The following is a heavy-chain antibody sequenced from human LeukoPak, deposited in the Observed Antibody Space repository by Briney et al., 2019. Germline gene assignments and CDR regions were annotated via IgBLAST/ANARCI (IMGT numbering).Heavy chain of an antibody. CDR2: ISYDGSNK. CDR3: ARDGAYSGSHLRKFFDY. V-gene: IGHV3-30*03. CDR1: GFTFSSYW. J-gene: IGHJ4*02. D-gene: IGHD1-26*01. Sequence: GGSLRLSCAASGFTFSSYWMSWVRQAPGKGLEWVAVISYDGSNKYYADSVKGRFTISRDNSKNTLYLQMNSLRAEDTAVYYCARDGAYSGSHLRKFFDYWGQGTLVTVSS.